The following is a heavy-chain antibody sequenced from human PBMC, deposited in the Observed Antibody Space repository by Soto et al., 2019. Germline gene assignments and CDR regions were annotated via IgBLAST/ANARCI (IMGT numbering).Heavy chain of an antibody. CDR3: AKSRASGSYYPMAFDI. V-gene: IGHV3-30*18. CDR1: GFTFSSYG. D-gene: IGHD1-26*01. J-gene: IGHJ3*02. Sequence: QVQLVESGGGVVQPGRSLRLSCAASGFTFSSYGMHWVRQAPGKGLEWVAVISYDGSNKYYADSVKGRFTISRDNSKNTLYMQMNSLRAEDTAVYYCAKSRASGSYYPMAFDIWGQGTMVTVSS. CDR2: ISYDGSNK.